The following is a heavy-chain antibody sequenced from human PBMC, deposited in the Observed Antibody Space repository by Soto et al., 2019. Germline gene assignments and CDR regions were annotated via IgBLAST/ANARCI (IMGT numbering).Heavy chain of an antibody. D-gene: IGHD1-26*01. Sequence: EVQLVESGGGLVQPGGSLRLSCAASGFTVSSNYMSWVRQAPGKGLEWVSVISGSGGSTYYADSVKGRFTISRDNSKNTLYLQMNSLRAEDTAVYYCAKEVGATTYYYYGMDVWGQGTTVTVSS. CDR1: GFTVSSNY. J-gene: IGHJ6*02. CDR2: ISGSGGST. V-gene: IGHV3-23*04. CDR3: AKEVGATTYYYYGMDV.